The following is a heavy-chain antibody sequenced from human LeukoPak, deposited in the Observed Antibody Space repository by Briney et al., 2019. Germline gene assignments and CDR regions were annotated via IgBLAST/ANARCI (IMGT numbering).Heavy chain of an antibody. CDR2: ISGSGGST. D-gene: IGHD6-13*01. J-gene: IGHJ4*02. CDR3: AKLGRISSSWYYFDY. V-gene: IGHV3-23*01. CDR1: GFTFSSYA. Sequence: GGSLRLSCAASGFTFSSYAMSWVRQAPGKGLEWVSAISGSGGSTYYADSVKGRFTISRDNSKNTLYLQMNSLRAEDTAVYYCAKLGRISSSWYYFDYWGQGTLITVSS.